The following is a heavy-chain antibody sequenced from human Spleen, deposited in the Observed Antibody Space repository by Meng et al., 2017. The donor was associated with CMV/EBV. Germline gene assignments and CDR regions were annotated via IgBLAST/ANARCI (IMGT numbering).Heavy chain of an antibody. CDR2: FDPEDGET. CDR3: ARGQVQCSTINCHDYRFSGMDV. D-gene: IGHD2/OR15-2a*01. CDR1: GNTLIEIS. J-gene: IGHJ6*02. V-gene: IGHV1-24*01. Sequence: ASVKVSCKVSGNTLIEISRHWVRQAPGKGLEWVGAFDPEDGETIYAQKFQGRVTMTRDTSTSIAYMELSSLRSGDTAVYYCARGQVQCSTINCHDYRFSGMDVWGQGTTVTVSS.